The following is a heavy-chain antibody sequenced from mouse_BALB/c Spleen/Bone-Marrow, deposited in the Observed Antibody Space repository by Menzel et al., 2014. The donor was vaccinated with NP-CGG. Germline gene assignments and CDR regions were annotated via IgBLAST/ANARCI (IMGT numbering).Heavy chain of an antibody. CDR1: GFSLTSYG. CDR3: AKRGNYGYFDY. CDR2: IWRGGST. D-gene: IGHD2-1*01. V-gene: IGHV2-5-1*01. Sequence: QVQLQQSGPSLVQPSQSLSITCTVSGFSLTSYGVHWVRQSPGKGLEWLGVIWRGGSTDYNAAFMPRLSITKDNSKSQVFFKMNSLQADDTAIYYCAKRGNYGYFDYWGQGTTLTVSS. J-gene: IGHJ2*01.